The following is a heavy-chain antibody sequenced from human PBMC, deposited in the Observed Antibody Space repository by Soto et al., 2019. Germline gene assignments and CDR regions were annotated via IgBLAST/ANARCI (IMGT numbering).Heavy chain of an antibody. J-gene: IGHJ4*02. CDR2: TYWDDDN. Sequence: QITLEESGLTLVKPTQTLTLTCTFSGFSLNERAVGVGWIRQPPGKALEWLAFTYWDDDNHYSPSLKNRLTITKDTSKNQVVLTMTNTDPADTATYYCAHGSGWLFDYWGQGTQVTVSS. CDR3: AHGSGWLFDY. D-gene: IGHD6-19*01. CDR1: GFSLNERAVG. V-gene: IGHV2-5*02.